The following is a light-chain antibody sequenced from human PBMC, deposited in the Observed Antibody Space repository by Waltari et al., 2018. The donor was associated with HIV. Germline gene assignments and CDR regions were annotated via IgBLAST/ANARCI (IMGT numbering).Light chain of an antibody. CDR3: HQSSRLPYT. Sequence: EIVLTQSPDFQSVTPTEQVPITCRASESIGTSIHWYQQKPDQSPKLLIKYASQSISGVPSRYSGSGSGTDFTLTINSLEAEDAAAYFCHQSSRLPYTFGQGTKLEI. CDR1: ESIGTS. V-gene: IGKV6D-21*02. J-gene: IGKJ2*01. CDR2: YAS.